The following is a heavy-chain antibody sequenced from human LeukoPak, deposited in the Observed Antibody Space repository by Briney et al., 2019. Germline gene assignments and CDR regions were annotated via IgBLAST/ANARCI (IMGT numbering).Heavy chain of an antibody. Sequence: PGGSLRLSCAASGFTFSTYNMNWVRQAPGKGLEWVAYINADSSSIKYAYAVSGRCTTSRDNAKNSLYLHMNSLRAEDPAVYYCVRANSREQSLGVLYWGQGSLVTVSS. V-gene: IGHV3-48*01. CDR1: GFTFSTYN. D-gene: IGHD3-22*01. CDR3: VRANSREQSLGVLY. CDR2: INADSSSI. J-gene: IGHJ4*02.